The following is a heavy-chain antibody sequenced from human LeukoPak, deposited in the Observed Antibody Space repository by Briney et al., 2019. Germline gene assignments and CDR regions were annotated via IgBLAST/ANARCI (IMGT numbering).Heavy chain of an antibody. CDR2: ISSNGGTT. D-gene: IGHD6-19*01. V-gene: IGHV3-64*04. CDR3: AKDQGLVRGVIDY. CDR1: GFTFNNYA. Sequence: GGSLRLSCSASGFTFNNYAMHWVRQAPGKGLEYVSSISSNGGTTYYADSVKGRFTISRDNSKNSLYLQMNSLRTEDTALYYCAKDQGLVRGVIDYWGQGTLVTVSS. J-gene: IGHJ4*02.